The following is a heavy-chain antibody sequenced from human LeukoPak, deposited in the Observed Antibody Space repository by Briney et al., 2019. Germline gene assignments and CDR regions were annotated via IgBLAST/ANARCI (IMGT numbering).Heavy chain of an antibody. CDR2: IYYSGST. Sequence: SETLSLICTVSGGSISSHYWSWIRQPPGKGLEWIGYIYYSGSTNYNPSLKSRVTISVDTSKNQFSLKLSSVTAADTAVYYCARGDSSGPRGAFDIWGQGTMVTVSS. CDR3: ARGDSSGPRGAFDI. D-gene: IGHD3-22*01. J-gene: IGHJ3*02. CDR1: GGSISSHY. V-gene: IGHV4-59*11.